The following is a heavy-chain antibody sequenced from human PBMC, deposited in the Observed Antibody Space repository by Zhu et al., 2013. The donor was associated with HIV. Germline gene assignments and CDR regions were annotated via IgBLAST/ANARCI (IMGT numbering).Heavy chain of an antibody. D-gene: IGHD1-1*01. Sequence: QVQLQESGPGLVQPSETLSLTCNVSGVSVGSGIYYWTWIRKPPGKGLEWIGYKFDSGTSDYNPSLKSRVTISVDSSNNQFFLTLTSVTAADTALYYCARGTTGEEAMDSWGQGILVTVSS. CDR2: KFDSGTS. J-gene: IGHJ4*02. CDR3: ARGTTGEEAMDS. V-gene: IGHV4-61*01. CDR1: GVSVGSGIYY.